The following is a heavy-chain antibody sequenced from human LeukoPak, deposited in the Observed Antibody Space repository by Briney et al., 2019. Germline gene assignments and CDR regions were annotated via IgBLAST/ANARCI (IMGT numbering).Heavy chain of an antibody. V-gene: IGHV1-2*02. Sequence: ASVKVSCKASGYTFTGYYMHWVRQAPGQGLEWMGWINPNSGGTNYAQKFQGRVTMTRDTSISTAYMELSRLRSDDTAVYYCASSSGGYYDSSGYYGEDDAFDIWGQGTMVTVSS. CDR3: ASSSGGYYDSSGYYGEDDAFDI. CDR2: INPNSGGT. D-gene: IGHD3-22*01. CDR1: GYTFTGYY. J-gene: IGHJ3*02.